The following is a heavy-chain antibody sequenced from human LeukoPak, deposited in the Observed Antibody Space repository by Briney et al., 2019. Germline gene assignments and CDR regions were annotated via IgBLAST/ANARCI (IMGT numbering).Heavy chain of an antibody. CDR1: GYTFTSYG. J-gene: IGHJ3*02. V-gene: IGHV1-18*01. CDR3: ARVGKHSSGWYIIDAFDI. Sequence: ASVKVSCKASGYTFTSYGISWVRQAPGQGLEWMGWISAYNGNTNYAQKLQGRVTMTTDTATSTAYMELRSLRSDDTAVYYCARVGKHSSGWYIIDAFDIWGQGTMVTVSS. CDR2: ISAYNGNT. D-gene: IGHD6-19*01.